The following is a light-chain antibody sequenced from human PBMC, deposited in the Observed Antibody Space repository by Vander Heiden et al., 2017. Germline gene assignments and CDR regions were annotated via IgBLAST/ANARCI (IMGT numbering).Light chain of an antibody. Sequence: DIQMTQSPSTLSASVGDRVTITCRPSQSISSWLAWYQQKPGKAPKLLIYDASSLESGVPSRFSGSGSGTEFTLTISSLQPDDFATYYCQQDNSYPYTFGQGTKLEIK. CDR3: QQDNSYPYT. CDR2: DAS. CDR1: QSISSW. J-gene: IGKJ2*01. V-gene: IGKV1-5*01.